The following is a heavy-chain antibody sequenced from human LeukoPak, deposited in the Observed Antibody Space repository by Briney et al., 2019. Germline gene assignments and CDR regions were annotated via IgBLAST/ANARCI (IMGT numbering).Heavy chain of an antibody. V-gene: IGHV4-61*05. CDR3: ARIVVVPAAIEPPYYYYGMDV. CDR2: IYYSGST. CDR1: GGSISSSSYY. Sequence: SETLSLTCTVSGGSISSSSYYWGWIRQPLGKGLEWIGYIYYSGSTNYNPSLKSRVTISVDTSKNQFSLKLSSVTAADTAVYYCARIVVVPAAIEPPYYYYGMDVWGQGTTVTVSS. J-gene: IGHJ6*02. D-gene: IGHD2-2*02.